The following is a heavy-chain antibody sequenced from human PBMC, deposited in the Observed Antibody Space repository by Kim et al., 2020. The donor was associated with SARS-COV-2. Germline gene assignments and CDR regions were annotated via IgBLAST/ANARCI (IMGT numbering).Heavy chain of an antibody. Sequence: AESVKGRFTISRDNSKITLYLQMNSLGAEDRAVYYCARAGSGSYKNWFDPWGQGTLVTVSS. D-gene: IGHD3-10*01. V-gene: IGHV3-30*01. J-gene: IGHJ5*02. CDR3: ARAGSGSYKNWFDP.